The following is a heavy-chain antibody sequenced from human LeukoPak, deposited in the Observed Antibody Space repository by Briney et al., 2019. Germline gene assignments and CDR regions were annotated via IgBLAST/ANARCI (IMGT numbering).Heavy chain of an antibody. V-gene: IGHV3-21*01. CDR2: ISSSSSYI. D-gene: IGHD1-1*01. Sequence: KAGGSLRLSCAASGFTFDDYGMSWVRQAPGKGLEWVSSISSSSSYIYYADSVKGRFTISRDNAKNSLYLQMNSLRAEDTAVYYCASLKLALLESFDYWGQGTLVTVSS. J-gene: IGHJ4*02. CDR3: ASLKLALLESFDY. CDR1: GFTFDDYG.